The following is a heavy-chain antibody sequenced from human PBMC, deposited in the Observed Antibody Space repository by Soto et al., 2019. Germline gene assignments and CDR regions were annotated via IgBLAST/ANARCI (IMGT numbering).Heavy chain of an antibody. CDR1: GGSVSSVNYY. V-gene: IGHV4-61*01. J-gene: IGHJ4*02. CDR2: IYYSGST. Sequence: SETLSLTCTVSGGSVSSVNYYWSWIRQPPGKGLEWIGYIYYSGSTNYNPSLKSRVTISVDTSKNQFSLKLSSVTAADTAVYYCARLQDVDTAMVTPFFDYWGQGTLVTVSS. CDR3: ARLQDVDTAMVTPFFDY. D-gene: IGHD5-18*01.